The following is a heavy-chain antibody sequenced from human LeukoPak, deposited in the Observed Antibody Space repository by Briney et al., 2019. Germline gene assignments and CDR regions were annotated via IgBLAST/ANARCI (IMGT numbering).Heavy chain of an antibody. CDR3: ARGRLYYYDSSGYSTFDY. J-gene: IGHJ4*02. D-gene: IGHD3-22*01. Sequence: GGSLRLSCAASGLTFTNYWMTWVRQAPGKGLEWVAVIKQDGSEKYYVDSVKGRFTISRDNAKSSVYLQMNSLGAEDTAVYYCARGRLYYYDSSGYSTFDYWGQGTLVTVSS. CDR2: IKQDGSEK. CDR1: GLTFTNYW. V-gene: IGHV3-7*04.